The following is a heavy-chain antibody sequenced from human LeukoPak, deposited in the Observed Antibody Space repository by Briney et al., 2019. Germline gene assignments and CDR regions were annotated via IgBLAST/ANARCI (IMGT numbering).Heavy chain of an antibody. CDR3: ARGDRSSSILEDAFDI. CDR2: INPNSGGT. D-gene: IGHD6-6*01. J-gene: IGHJ3*02. V-gene: IGHV1-2*02. Sequence: ASVTVSCRASGYTFTGNYIHWVRQAPGQGLEWMGWINPNSGGTKFAQKFQGRVTMTRDTSISTAYMDLSRLTSDDTAVYYCARGDRSSSILEDAFDIWGQGTLVTVSS. CDR1: GYTFTGNY.